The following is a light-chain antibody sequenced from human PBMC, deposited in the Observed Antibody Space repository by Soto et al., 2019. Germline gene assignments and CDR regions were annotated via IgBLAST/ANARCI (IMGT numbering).Light chain of an antibody. V-gene: IGLV2-8*01. CDR2: EVT. CDR3: SSYAASNNFYFV. J-gene: IGLJ3*02. CDR1: SSDVGGYNY. Sequence: QSALTQPPSASGSPGQSVTISCTGTSSDVGGYNYVSWYQQYPGRAPKLMIYEVTKRPSGVPYRFSGSKSGNTASLTVSGLQAEDGSDYDCSSYAASNNFYFVFGGGTKLTVL.